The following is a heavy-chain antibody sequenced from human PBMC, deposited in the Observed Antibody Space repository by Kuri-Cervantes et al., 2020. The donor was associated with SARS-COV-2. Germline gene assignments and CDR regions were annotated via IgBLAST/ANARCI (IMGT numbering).Heavy chain of an antibody. CDR2: INPNSGGT. J-gene: IGHJ6*03. CDR1: GYTFTGYY. V-gene: IGHV1-2*02. D-gene: IGHD5-24*01. CDR3: ALMAGYYYYYYMDV. Sequence: ASVKVSCKASGYTFTGYYMHWVRQAPGQGLEWMGWINPNSGGTNYAQMFQGRVTMTRDTSISTAYMELSRLRSDDTAVYYCALMAGYYYYYYMDVWGKGTTVTVSS.